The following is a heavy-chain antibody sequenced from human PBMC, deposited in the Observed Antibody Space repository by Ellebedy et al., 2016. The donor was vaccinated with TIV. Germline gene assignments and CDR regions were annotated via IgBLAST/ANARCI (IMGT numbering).Heavy chain of an antibody. CDR3: AKGWLGAGAGTDFDC. D-gene: IGHD6-13*01. CDR2: ISDSGGNT. J-gene: IGHJ4*02. CDR1: GFPFSSYA. Sequence: GGSLRLXXAASGFPFSSYAMSWVRQPPGKGLEWVSSISDSGGNTYYADSVRGRFTFSRDNSKNTLYLQMNSLRAEDTAVYYCAKGWLGAGAGTDFDCWGRGTLVTVSS. V-gene: IGHV3-23*01.